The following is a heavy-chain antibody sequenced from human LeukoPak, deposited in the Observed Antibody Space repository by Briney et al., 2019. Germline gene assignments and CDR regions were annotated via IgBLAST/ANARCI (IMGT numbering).Heavy chain of an antibody. CDR2: IYPGDSDT. D-gene: IGHD6-13*01. J-gene: IGHJ5*02. Sequence: GESLKISCKGSGYSFTSYWIGWVRQMPGKGLEWMGIIYPGDSDTRYSPSFQGQVTISADKSISTAYLQWSSLKASDTAMYYCARQSGIAAAGYNWFDPWGQGTLVTVSP. CDR3: ARQSGIAAAGYNWFDP. V-gene: IGHV5-51*01. CDR1: GYSFTSYW.